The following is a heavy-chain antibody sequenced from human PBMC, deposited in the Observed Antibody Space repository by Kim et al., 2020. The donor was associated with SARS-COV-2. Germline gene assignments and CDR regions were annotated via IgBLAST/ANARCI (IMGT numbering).Heavy chain of an antibody. D-gene: IGHD2-21*02. Sequence: EDSVKGRFSTSRDHSKTTLYLQMNSLRAEDTAVYYCAHGPSYCGGDCYLSRWGQGTLVTVSP. V-gene: IGHV3-30*02. J-gene: IGHJ4*02. CDR3: AHGPSYCGGDCYLSR.